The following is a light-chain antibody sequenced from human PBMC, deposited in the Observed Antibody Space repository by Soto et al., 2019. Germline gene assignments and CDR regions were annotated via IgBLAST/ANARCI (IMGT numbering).Light chain of an antibody. CDR1: HDSGYC. CDR2: DAY. Sequence: DIQMTQSPSSLCASVGDRVTMPCQASHDSGYCLKRYQHKTGKAPKLPIYDAYNFETGVPSRFSVGRSGTHFNFTINCLQPEDIATYYCQYSRHLSLVGPGTKVDIK. CDR3: QYSRHLSL. V-gene: IGKV1-33*01. J-gene: IGKJ3*01.